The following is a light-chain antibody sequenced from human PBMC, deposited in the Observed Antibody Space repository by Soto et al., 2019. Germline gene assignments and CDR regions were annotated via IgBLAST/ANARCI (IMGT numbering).Light chain of an antibody. CDR3: QQYANLTLT. CDR1: QSVSTW. Sequence: DIQMTQSPSTLSAFVGVRFMITCRASQSVSTWLSWYQQRPGKAPQXXIYDASNLERGVPSRFSESGTGTEYTFTISSLKAEDYGTYDGQQYANLTLTFCGGTKADIK. V-gene: IGKV1-5*01. CDR2: DAS. J-gene: IGKJ4*01.